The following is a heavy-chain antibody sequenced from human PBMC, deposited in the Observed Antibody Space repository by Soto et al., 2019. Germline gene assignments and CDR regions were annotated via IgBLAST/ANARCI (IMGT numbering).Heavy chain of an antibody. D-gene: IGHD3-10*01. CDR3: AREVVWAYYVRNRFDP. J-gene: IGHJ5*02. Sequence: SETLSLTCTVPGGSISSYYWSWIRQPAGKGLELIGRIYTSGSTNYNPSLNSRVTMSVDSSKNQYSPKLRSVTAADTAVSYSAREVVWAYYVRNRFDPWGQGTLVTVSS. CDR2: IYTSGST. CDR1: GGSISSYY. V-gene: IGHV4-4*07.